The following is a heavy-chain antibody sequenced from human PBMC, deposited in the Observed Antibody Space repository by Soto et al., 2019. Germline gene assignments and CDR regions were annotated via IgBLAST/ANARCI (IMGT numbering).Heavy chain of an antibody. D-gene: IGHD4-17*01. J-gene: IGHJ4*02. Sequence: RLCCGAAGFTVDDYAMHRVRQAPGKGLEWVSGISWNSETIDYADSVKGRFTISRDNAKSSLFLQMNSLRPDDTALYYCAKDMKWGGMTTIHYFDYWGQGTLVTSPQ. CDR3: AKDMKWGGMTTIHYFDY. V-gene: IGHV3-9*01. CDR1: GFTVDDYA. CDR2: ISWNSETI.